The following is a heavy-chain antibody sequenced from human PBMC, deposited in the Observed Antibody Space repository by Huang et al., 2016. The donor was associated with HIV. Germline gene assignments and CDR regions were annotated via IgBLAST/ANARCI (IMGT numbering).Heavy chain of an antibody. D-gene: IGHD1-26*01. CDR1: GFTFNSYG. Sequence: EVQLVESGGGLVQPGGSLRLSCAASGFTFNSYGMSWVRQAPGKGLEWVAGIKTDGREKAYVDSVKGRFTISRDNAKNSLYLQMNSLRAEDTAVYYCVRLLDHTGDYWGQGTLVTVSS. J-gene: IGHJ4*02. V-gene: IGHV3-7*01. CDR2: IKTDGREK. CDR3: VRLLDHTGDY.